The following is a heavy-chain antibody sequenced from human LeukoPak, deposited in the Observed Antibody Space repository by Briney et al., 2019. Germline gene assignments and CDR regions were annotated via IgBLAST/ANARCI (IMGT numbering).Heavy chain of an antibody. J-gene: IGHJ4*02. Sequence: GGSLRLSCAASGFIFKKYWMNWVRQVPGKGLECLANIKEDGSETYYADSVKGRFTISRDNPKNLLFLQINSLRVEDTAVYYCARETPRRGETRDGYRWGQGTVVTVSS. CDR2: IKEDGSET. D-gene: IGHD5-24*01. CDR3: ARETPRRGETRDGYR. V-gene: IGHV3-7*01. CDR1: GFIFKKYW.